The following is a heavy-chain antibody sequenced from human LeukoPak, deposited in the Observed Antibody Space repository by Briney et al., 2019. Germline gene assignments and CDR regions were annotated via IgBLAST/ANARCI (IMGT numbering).Heavy chain of an antibody. J-gene: IGHJ4*02. CDR2: ISSSSSYI. CDR3: ARERVDRITMIVVFDY. D-gene: IGHD3-22*01. Sequence: GGSLRLSCAASGFTFSSYSMNWVRQAPGKGLEWVSSISSSSSYIYYADSVKGRFTISRDNAKNSLYLQTNSLRAEDTAVYYCARERVDRITMIVVFDYWGQGTLVTVSS. CDR1: GFTFSSYS. V-gene: IGHV3-21*01.